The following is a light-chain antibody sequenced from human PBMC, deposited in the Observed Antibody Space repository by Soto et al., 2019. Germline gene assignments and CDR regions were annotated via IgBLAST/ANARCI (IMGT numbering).Light chain of an antibody. CDR2: LAY. CDR3: QQSYGPPII. J-gene: IGKJ5*01. Sequence: DIQMTQSPSSLSAFVGDRVTITCRASQTISNYLNWYQQRPGKAPKLLIYLAYSLQSGVPSRFGGSGSESDFNLTISSMQPEDSATYYCQQSYGPPIIFGQGTRLEIK. CDR1: QTISNY. V-gene: IGKV1-39*01.